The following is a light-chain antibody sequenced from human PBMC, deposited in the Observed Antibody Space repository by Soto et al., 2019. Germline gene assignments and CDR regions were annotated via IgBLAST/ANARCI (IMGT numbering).Light chain of an antibody. Sequence: QSALTQPPSASGTPGQRVTISCSGSFSNIGSYTVSWYQQLPGTAPKLLIYSNNQRPSGVPDRFSGSKSGTSASLAISGLQSEDEADYYCAAWDDILNGYVFGTGTKVT. CDR3: AAWDDILNGYV. CDR2: SNN. CDR1: FSNIGSYT. J-gene: IGLJ1*01. V-gene: IGLV1-44*01.